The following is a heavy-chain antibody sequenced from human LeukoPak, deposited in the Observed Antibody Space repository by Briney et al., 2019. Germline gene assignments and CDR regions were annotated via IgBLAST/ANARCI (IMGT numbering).Heavy chain of an antibody. CDR2: IYYSGST. V-gene: IGHV4-59*01. D-gene: IGHD3-10*01. CDR3: ARGRSSMVRGYYYYYMDV. CDR1: GGSIRNYY. J-gene: IGHJ6*03. Sequence: PSETLSLTCTVSGGSIRNYYWSWIRQPPGKGLEWIGYIYYSGSTNYNPSLKSRVTISVDTSKNQFSLKLSSVTAADTAVYYCARGRSSMVRGYYYYYMDVWGKGTTVTVSS.